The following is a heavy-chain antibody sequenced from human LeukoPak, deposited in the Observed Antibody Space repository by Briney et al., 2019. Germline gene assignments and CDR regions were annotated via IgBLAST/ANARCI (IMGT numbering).Heavy chain of an antibody. Sequence: PSETLSLTCAVYGGSFSGYYWSWIRQPPGKGLEWIGEINHSGSTNYNPSLKSRVTISVDTSKNQFSLELSSVTAADTAVYYCASQSIAVSYYYYRMDVWGQGTTVTVSS. CDR2: INHSGST. CDR3: ASQSIAVSYYYYRMDV. V-gene: IGHV4-34*01. D-gene: IGHD6-19*01. J-gene: IGHJ6*02. CDR1: GGSFSGYY.